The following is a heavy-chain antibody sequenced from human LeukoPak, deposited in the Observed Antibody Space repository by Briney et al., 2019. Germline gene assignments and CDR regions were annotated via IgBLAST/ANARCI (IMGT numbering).Heavy chain of an antibody. Sequence: PSETLSLTCTVSGDSFSSVKDYWARIRQSPGKGLEWIASGDYSGATNYNPSLKSRVTMSIDTSKKEFTPKLTSVTAADTAVYYCARDQYFDFWSSTATPYYFDYWGQGTLVTVSS. CDR1: GDSFSSVKDY. CDR3: ARDQYFDFWSSTATPYYFDY. CDR2: GDYSGAT. V-gene: IGHV4-39*06. J-gene: IGHJ4*02. D-gene: IGHD3-3*01.